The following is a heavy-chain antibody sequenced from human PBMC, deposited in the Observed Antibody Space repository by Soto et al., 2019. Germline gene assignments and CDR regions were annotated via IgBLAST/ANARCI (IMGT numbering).Heavy chain of an antibody. CDR3: ATSPTPTVTTDRGGYCDY. CDR1: GFTFDDYA. J-gene: IGHJ4*02. Sequence: EVQLVESGGGLVQPGRSLRLSCAASGFTFDDYAMHWVRQAPGKGLEWVSGISWNSGNIDYADSVKGRFTISRDNAKNSLYRQMNSLTAEDTALYYCATSPTPTVTTDRGGYCDYWGQGNLGTVSS. D-gene: IGHD4-17*01. CDR2: ISWNSGNI. V-gene: IGHV3-9*01.